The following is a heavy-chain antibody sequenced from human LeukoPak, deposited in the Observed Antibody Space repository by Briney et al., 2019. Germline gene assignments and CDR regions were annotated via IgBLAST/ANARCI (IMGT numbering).Heavy chain of an antibody. D-gene: IGHD6-13*01. CDR1: GFTFSSYA. J-gene: IGHJ4*02. CDR2: ISYDGSNK. CDR3: ARAIAAAGPYYFDY. Sequence: GRSLRLSCAASGFTFSSYAMHWVRQAPGKGLEWVAVISYDGSNKYYAGSVKGRFTISRDNSKNTLYLQMNSLRAEDTAVYYCARAIAAAGPYYFDYWGQGTLVTVSS. V-gene: IGHV3-30*04.